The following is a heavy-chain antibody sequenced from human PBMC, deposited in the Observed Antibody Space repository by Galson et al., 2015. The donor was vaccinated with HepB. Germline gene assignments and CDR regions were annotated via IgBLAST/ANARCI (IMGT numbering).Heavy chain of an antibody. J-gene: IGHJ4*02. D-gene: IGHD6-13*01. Sequence: QSGAEVKKPGESLRISCKGSGYSFTNHWIGWVRQMPGRGLEWMGVIFPPDSDSFYNPSFQGQVTISADKSISTAYLHGSSLRASDTSMYYSARVGSSWYDYWVQGTLVTVSS. V-gene: IGHV5-51*01. CDR3: ARVGSSWYDY. CDR1: GYSFTNHW. CDR2: IFPPDSDS.